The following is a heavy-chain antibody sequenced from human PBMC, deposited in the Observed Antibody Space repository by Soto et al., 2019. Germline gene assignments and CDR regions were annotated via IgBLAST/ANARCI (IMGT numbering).Heavy chain of an antibody. CDR3: ARDQTTVTSLPNVGGMDV. CDR2: ISYDGSNK. V-gene: IGHV3-30-3*01. D-gene: IGHD4-4*01. CDR1: GYTFSSYA. J-gene: IGHJ6*02. Sequence: RLSCAASGYTFSSYAMHWVRQAPGKGLEWVAVISYDGSNKYYADSVKGRFTISRDNSKNTLYLQMNSLRAEDTAVYYCARDQTTVTSLPNVGGMDVWGQGTTVTVSS.